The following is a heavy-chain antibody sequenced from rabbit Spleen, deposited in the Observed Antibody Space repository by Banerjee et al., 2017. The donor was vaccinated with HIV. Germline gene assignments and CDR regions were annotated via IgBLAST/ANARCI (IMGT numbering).Heavy chain of an antibody. CDR2: IGAATGTT. CDR1: GFSFGGGYY. V-gene: IGHV1S45*01. D-gene: IGHD1-1*01. Sequence: QEQLVESGGGLVKPGASLTLTCKASGFSFGGGYYMSWVRQAPGKGLEWIGCIGAATGTTYYASWAKGRFTISKTSSTTVTLQMTSLTAADTATYFCARDLVAVIGWNFNLWGPGTLVTVS. J-gene: IGHJ4*01. CDR3: ARDLVAVIGWNFNL.